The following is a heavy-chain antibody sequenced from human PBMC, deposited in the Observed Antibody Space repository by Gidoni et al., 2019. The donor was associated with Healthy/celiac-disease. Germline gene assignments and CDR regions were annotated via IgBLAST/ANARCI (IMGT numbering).Heavy chain of an antibody. CDR1: LTELS. CDR3: ATDLVVAATKSFYGMDV. V-gene: IGHV1-24*01. J-gene: IGHJ6*02. D-gene: IGHD2-15*01. CDR2: FDPEDGET. Sequence: LTELSMHWVRQAPGKGLEWMGGFDPEDGETIYAQKFQGRVTMTEDTSTDTAYMELSSLRSEDTAVYYCATDLVVAATKSFYGMDVWGQGTTVTVSS.